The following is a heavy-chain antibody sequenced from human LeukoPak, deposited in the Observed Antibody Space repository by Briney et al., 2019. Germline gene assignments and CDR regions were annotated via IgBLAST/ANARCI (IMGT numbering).Heavy chain of an antibody. J-gene: IGHJ5*02. CDR2: ISWDGGST. CDR3: TKAPPGKFDP. Sequence: GGSLRLSCAASGFTFDDYTMHWVRQAPGKGLEWVSLISWDGGSTYYADSVKGRFTISRDNSKNTLYLQMNSLRAEDTAVYYCTKAPPGKFDPWGQGTLVTVSS. CDR1: GFTFDDYT. V-gene: IGHV3-43*01. D-gene: IGHD3-10*01.